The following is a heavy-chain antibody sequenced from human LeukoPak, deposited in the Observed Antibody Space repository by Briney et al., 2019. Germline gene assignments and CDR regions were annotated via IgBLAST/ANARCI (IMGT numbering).Heavy chain of an antibody. CDR2: INVYGSGK. CDR3: ARDYRSVRGVATDY. V-gene: IGHV3-7*03. J-gene: IGHJ4*02. CDR1: GFTFGGYW. D-gene: IGHD3-10*01. Sequence: GGSLKLSCAASGFTFGGYWMSWVCQAPGKGRGGWGYINVYGSGKFYVHSVKGRFSISRDNAKNSLYLQMNSLRAEDTAVYYCARDYRSVRGVATDYWGQGTLVTVSS.